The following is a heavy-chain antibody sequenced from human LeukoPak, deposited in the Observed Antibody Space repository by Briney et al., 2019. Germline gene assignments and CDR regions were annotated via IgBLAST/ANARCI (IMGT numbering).Heavy chain of an antibody. CDR1: GFTFNNYW. CDR2: INSDGRST. J-gene: IGHJ4*02. Sequence: GGSLRLSCAASGFTFNNYWMHWVRQAPGKGLVWVSRINSDGRSTTYADSVKGRFTISRDNAKNTLYLQINSLRAEDTAVYYCARGAMTTVVDFDYGGQGTLVTVSS. V-gene: IGHV3-74*01. CDR3: ARGAMTTVVDFDY. D-gene: IGHD4-23*01.